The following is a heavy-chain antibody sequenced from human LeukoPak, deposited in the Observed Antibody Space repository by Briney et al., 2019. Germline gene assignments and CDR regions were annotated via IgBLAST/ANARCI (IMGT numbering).Heavy chain of an antibody. D-gene: IGHD3-22*01. J-gene: IGHJ4*02. CDR1: KFSFSSYA. Sequence: AGGSLRLSCAASKFSFSSYAMTWVREAPGKGLEGVSSISASGRNTYYADSVKGRFIISRDNSKNMLYLQMSSLGVDDTAVYYCAKGSAGGYYESSGYYSDFWGQGTLLTVSS. CDR3: AKGSAGGYYESSGYYSDF. CDR2: ISASGRNT. V-gene: IGHV3-23*01.